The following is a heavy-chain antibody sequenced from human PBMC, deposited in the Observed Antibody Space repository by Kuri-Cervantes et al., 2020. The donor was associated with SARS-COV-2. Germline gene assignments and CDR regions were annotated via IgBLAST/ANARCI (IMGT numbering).Heavy chain of an antibody. D-gene: IGHD3-3*01. CDR2: INHSGST. J-gene: IGHJ5*02. V-gene: IGHV4-34*01. Sequence: ESLKSPCAVYGGSFSGYYWSWIRQPPGKGLEWIGEINHSGSTNYNPSLKSRVTISVDTSKNQFSLKLSSVTAADTAVYYCARQMMSSITIFGVVITRNWFDPWGQGTLVTVSS. CDR3: ARQMMSSITIFGVVITRNWFDP. CDR1: GGSFSGYY.